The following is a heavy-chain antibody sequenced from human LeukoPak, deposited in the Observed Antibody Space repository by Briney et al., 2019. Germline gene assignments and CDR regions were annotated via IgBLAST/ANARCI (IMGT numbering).Heavy chain of an antibody. V-gene: IGHV3-21*01. CDR2: ISSSSSYI. Sequence: GGSLRLSCAASGVTFSSYSMNWVRQAPGKGLEWVSSISSSSSYIYYADSVKGRFTISRDNAKNSLYLQMNSLRAEDTAVYYCARTYDSSGYYPYYFDYWGQGTLVTVSS. CDR1: GVTFSSYS. CDR3: ARTYDSSGYYPYYFDY. J-gene: IGHJ4*02. D-gene: IGHD3-22*01.